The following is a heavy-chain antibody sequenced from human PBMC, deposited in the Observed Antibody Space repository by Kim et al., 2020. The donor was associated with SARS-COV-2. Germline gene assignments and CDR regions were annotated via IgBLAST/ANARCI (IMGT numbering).Heavy chain of an antibody. J-gene: IGHJ4*01. CDR2: IYYNGST. CDR1: GGSISSYY. D-gene: IGHD2-21*01. V-gene: IGHV4-59*01. CDR3: SSKALWTPPDY. Sequence: SETLSLTCTVSGGSISSYYCSWIRQPPGKGLEWIWFIYYNGSTNYNPSLKRRVTISVDADTNQFSLKLNSGTAAATAASYCSSKALWTPPDYVGLVTLVT.